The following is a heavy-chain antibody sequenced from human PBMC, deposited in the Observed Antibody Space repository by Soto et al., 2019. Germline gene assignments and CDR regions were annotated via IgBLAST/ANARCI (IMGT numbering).Heavy chain of an antibody. CDR3: AKYKTSWYSSSWALFDY. J-gene: IGHJ4*02. Sequence: PGGSLRLSCAASGFTCGSYAMRWVRQAPGKGLEWVSAISGSGGSTYYADSVKGRFTISRDNSKNTLYLQMNSLRAEDTAVYYCAKYKTSWYSSSWALFDYWGQATLVTVSS. CDR1: GFTCGSYA. V-gene: IGHV3-23*01. CDR2: ISGSGGST. D-gene: IGHD6-13*01.